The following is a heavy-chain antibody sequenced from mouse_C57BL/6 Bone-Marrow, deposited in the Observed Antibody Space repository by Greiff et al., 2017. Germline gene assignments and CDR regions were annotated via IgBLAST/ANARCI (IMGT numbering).Heavy chain of an antibody. CDR1: GFTFSDYG. CDR2: ISSGSSTI. Sequence: EVQLVESGGGLVKPGGSLKLSCAASGFTFSDYGMHWVRQAPEKGLEWVAYISSGSSTIYYADTVKGRFTISRDNAKNTLFLQMTSLRSEDTAMYYCARSQSTMVTTGFAYWGQGTLVTVSA. CDR3: ARSQSTMVTTGFAY. V-gene: IGHV5-17*01. J-gene: IGHJ3*01. D-gene: IGHD2-2*01.